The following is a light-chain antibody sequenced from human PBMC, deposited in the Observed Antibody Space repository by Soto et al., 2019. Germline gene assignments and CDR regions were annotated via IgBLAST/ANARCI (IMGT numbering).Light chain of an antibody. CDR3: LRYGSSPPHT. J-gene: IGKJ2*01. Sequence: EIVLTQSPGTLSLSPGEGATLSCRASQSVRNNYLAWYQQKPGQAPRLLISGASSRATGVPDRFSGSGSGTDFTLPISRLGSEDFAVYYCLRYGSSPPHTFGQGTRLQIK. CDR1: QSVRNNY. CDR2: GAS. V-gene: IGKV3-20*01.